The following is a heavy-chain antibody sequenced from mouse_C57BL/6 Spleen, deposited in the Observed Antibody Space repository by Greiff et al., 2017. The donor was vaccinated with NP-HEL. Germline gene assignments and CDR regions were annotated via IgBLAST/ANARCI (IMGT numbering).Heavy chain of an antibody. V-gene: IGHV5-4*01. CDR2: ISDGGSYT. CDR3: ARDRDYDEGYYFDY. Sequence: EVKLVESGGGLVKPGGSLKLSCAASGFTFSSYAMSWVRQTPEKRLEWVATISDGGSYTYYPDNVKGRFTISRDNAKNNLYLQMSHLKSEDTAMYYCARDRDYDEGYYFDYWGQGTTLTVSS. D-gene: IGHD2-4*01. CDR1: GFTFSSYA. J-gene: IGHJ2*01.